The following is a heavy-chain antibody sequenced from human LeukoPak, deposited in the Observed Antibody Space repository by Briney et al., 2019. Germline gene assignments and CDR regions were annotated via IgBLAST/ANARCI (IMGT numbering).Heavy chain of an antibody. CDR3: ARDLWDSGYDY. Sequence: PGGSLRLSCVASGFTFSGYWMHWVRQTPGNGLVWVSRVHGDGSSTDYADSVKGRFTISRDNARNTLYLQMNSLRADDTAVYYCARDLWDSGYDYWGQGTLVTVSS. J-gene: IGHJ4*02. CDR2: VHGDGSST. D-gene: IGHD5-12*01. V-gene: IGHV3-74*01. CDR1: GFTFSGYW.